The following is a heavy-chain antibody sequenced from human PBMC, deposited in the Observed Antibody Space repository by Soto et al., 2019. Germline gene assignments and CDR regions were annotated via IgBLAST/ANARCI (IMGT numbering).Heavy chain of an antibody. Sequence: QVQLVQSGAEVKKPGSSVKVSCKASGGTFSSYAISWVRQAPGQGLEWMGGIIPIFGTANYAQKFQGRVTITADESTSTAYMELSSLRSEDTAVYYCARLGHLFWSGLRTYYYCYGMDGWGQGTTVTVSS. CDR2: IIPIFGTA. CDR1: GGTFSSYA. J-gene: IGHJ6*02. CDR3: ARLGHLFWSGLRTYYYCYGMDG. V-gene: IGHV1-69*12. D-gene: IGHD3-3*01.